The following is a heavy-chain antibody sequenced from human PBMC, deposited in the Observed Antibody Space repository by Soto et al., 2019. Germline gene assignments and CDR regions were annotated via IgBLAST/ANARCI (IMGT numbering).Heavy chain of an antibody. Sequence: LRLSCAASGFTFSDYYMSWIRQAPGKGLEWVSYMSGRGSTVYYADTVKGRFTISRDNPKNSLFLQMNSLRAEDTAVYYCARYSFGYVDYWGHGTLVTVSS. V-gene: IGHV3-11*01. CDR1: GFTFSDYY. CDR2: MSGRGSTV. J-gene: IGHJ4*01. CDR3: ARYSFGYVDY. D-gene: IGHD5-18*01.